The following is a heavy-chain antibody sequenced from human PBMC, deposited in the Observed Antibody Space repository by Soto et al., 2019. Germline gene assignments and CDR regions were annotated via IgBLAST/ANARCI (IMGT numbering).Heavy chain of an antibody. CDR3: SIVTAYGMDV. V-gene: IGHV1-69*01. D-gene: IGHD2-15*01. CDR2: IIPVYGTP. J-gene: IGHJ6*02. Sequence: QVQLEQSGAEVKKPGSSLKVSCKATGGTFNKYAISWVRQAPGQGLEWMAGIIPVYGTPNYAQRFQDRVTLIADESTSTAYMDVNSLRSVDTAIYYCSIVTAYGMDVWGPGTTVIVSS. CDR1: GGTFNKYA.